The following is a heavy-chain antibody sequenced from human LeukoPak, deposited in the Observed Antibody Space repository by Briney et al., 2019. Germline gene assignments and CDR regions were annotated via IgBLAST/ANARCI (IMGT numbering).Heavy chain of an antibody. CDR1: GFTFSSHD. V-gene: IGHV3-23*01. CDR2: VSGSGDNT. D-gene: IGHD5-18*01. J-gene: IGHJ6*03. Sequence: GRSLRLSCAASGFTFSSHDMSWVRQAPGGGLEWVSAVSGSGDNTYYADSVKSRFTISRDNSKNPLYLHMSSLRAEDSAVYYCACTAYYYYYLDVWGKGTTVTVSS. CDR3: ACTAYYYYYLDV.